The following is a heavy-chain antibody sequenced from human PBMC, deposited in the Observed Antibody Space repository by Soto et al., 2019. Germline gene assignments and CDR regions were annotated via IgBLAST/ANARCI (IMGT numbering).Heavy chain of an antibody. D-gene: IGHD1-26*01. V-gene: IGHV3-30*18. CDR2: VSTEGRTD. CDR1: GFTFSDYG. Sequence: QVQLVESGGGVVQPGRSLRLSCAASGFTFSDYGMHWVRQAPGKGLEWVAVVSTEGRTDYYADTVKGRFTISRDNSKNTVYLQMNSLRPEDTAIYCCTKEGCLLGASTSYRFDYWGQGTLVTVSS. CDR3: TKEGCLLGASTSYRFDY. J-gene: IGHJ4*02.